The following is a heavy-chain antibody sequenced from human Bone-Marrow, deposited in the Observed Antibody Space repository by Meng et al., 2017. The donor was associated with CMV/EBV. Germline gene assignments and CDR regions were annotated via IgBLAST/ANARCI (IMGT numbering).Heavy chain of an antibody. D-gene: IGHD6-13*01. CDR1: GFTFSSYW. V-gene: IGHV3-74*01. J-gene: IGHJ5*02. Sequence: GESLKISCAASGFTFSSYWMHWVRQAPGKGLVWVSRINSDGSSTSYAESVKGRFTISRDNAKNTLYLQMNSLRAEDTAVYYCARVVGSGYSSSWYYYGFDPWGQGTLVTVSS. CDR3: ARVVGSGYSSSWYYYGFDP. CDR2: INSDGSST.